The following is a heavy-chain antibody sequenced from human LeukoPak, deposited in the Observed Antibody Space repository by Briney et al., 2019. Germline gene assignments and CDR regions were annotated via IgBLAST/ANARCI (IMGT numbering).Heavy chain of an antibody. Sequence: GGSLRLSCAASGFTFPTYAMIWVRQAPGKGLDWVSAIDNSGRNTFYTDSVKGRFTISRDNSKNTLYLRLNSLRAEDTAVYYCARLGSSSLSDCWGQGTLVTVPS. CDR1: GFTFPTYA. CDR3: ARLGSSSLSDC. D-gene: IGHD6-6*01. CDR2: IDNSGRNT. J-gene: IGHJ4*02. V-gene: IGHV3-23*05.